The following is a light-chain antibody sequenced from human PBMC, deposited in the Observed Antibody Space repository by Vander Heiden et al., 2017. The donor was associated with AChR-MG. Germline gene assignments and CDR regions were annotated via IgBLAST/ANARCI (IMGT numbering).Light chain of an antibody. CDR2: GAS. Sequence: EIVLTQSPGTLSLSPGERATLSCRASQNISSSYLAWYQQKPGQAPRLLIYGASTRATGIPDRFSGSGYGTDFTLTISRREPEDFAVYFCQQYENSRTYTFGQGTKLEIK. V-gene: IGKV3-20*01. CDR3: QQYENSRTYT. CDR1: QNISSSY. J-gene: IGKJ2*01.